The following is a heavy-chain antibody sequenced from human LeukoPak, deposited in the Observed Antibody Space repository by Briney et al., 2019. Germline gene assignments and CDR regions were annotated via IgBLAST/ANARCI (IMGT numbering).Heavy chain of an antibody. D-gene: IGHD2-2*01. J-gene: IGHJ3*02. V-gene: IGHV4-38-2*01. CDR3: TRGYCSTTRCRDAFDI. Sequence: SETLSLTCAVPGYSISSGYYWGWIRQPPGKGLEWIGSIAHSGSTYYNPSLKSRVTILLDTSKNQFSLKLSSVTAADTAVYYCTRGYCSTTRCRDAFDIWGQGTMVTVSS. CDR1: GYSISSGYY. CDR2: IAHSGST.